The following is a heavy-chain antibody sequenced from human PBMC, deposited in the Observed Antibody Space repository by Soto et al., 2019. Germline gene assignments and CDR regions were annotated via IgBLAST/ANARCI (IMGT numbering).Heavy chain of an antibody. V-gene: IGHV3-30*03. Sequence: QVQLVESGGGVVQPGRSLRLSCAASGFTFSSYGMQWFRQAPGKGLEWVAVISYDGSKKYYADSVKGRFTISRDNSKNTLYLQMNSLRAEDTAMYYCAPCFGAFDYWGHGILGTVSS. D-gene: IGHD3-10*01. CDR2: ISYDGSKK. CDR3: APCFGAFDY. J-gene: IGHJ4*01. CDR1: GFTFSSYG.